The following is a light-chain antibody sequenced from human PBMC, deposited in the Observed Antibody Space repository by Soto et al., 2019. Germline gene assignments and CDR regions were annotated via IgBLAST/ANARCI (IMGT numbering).Light chain of an antibody. Sequence: EIVMTQSPATLSVSPGVRATLSCRASQSVYTNLAWYQQKPGQAPSLLIFGASTRATGIPARFSGSGSGTEFTLTISSLQSEDFAVYYCLQYHDWPQTFGQGTKVDIK. J-gene: IGKJ2*01. CDR1: QSVYTN. V-gene: IGKV3-15*01. CDR2: GAS. CDR3: LQYHDWPQT.